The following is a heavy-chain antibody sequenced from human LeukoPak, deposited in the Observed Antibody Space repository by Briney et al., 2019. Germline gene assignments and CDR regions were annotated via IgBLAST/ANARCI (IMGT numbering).Heavy chain of an antibody. V-gene: IGHV3-23*01. D-gene: IGHD5-12*01. CDR2: ISKDSSAT. Sequence: GGSLRLSCTASGLTFNTYSMTWVREAPGKGLEWGAAISKDSSATYYAGSVKGRFTISRDDSKNTLYLQMISLRAEDTALYYCAKGYSGYDYWAFDIWGQGTMVTVSS. CDR1: GLTFNTYS. CDR3: AKGYSGYDYWAFDI. J-gene: IGHJ3*02.